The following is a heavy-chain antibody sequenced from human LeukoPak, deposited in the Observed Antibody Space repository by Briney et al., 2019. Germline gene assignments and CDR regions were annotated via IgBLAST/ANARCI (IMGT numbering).Heavy chain of an antibody. CDR3: ARVSYGTYYFDP. D-gene: IGHD1-26*01. CDR2: FDPEDGET. J-gene: IGHJ5*02. V-gene: IGHV1-24*01. Sequence: ASVKVSCKVSGYTLTELSMHWVRQAPGKGLEWMGGFDPEDGETIYAQKFQGRVTMTEDTSTDTAYMELSSLRSEDTAVYYCARVSYGTYYFDPWGQGTLVTVPS. CDR1: GYTLTELS.